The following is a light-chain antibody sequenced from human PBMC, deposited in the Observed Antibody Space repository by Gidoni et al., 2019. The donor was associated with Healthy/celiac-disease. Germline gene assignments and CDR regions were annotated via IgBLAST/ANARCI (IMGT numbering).Light chain of an antibody. J-gene: IGKJ5*01. CDR2: AAS. CDR3: QQLNSYPIT. V-gene: IGKV1-9*01. CDR1: QGISSY. Sequence: DIQLTQSPSFLSASVGERVTITCRANQGISSYLAWYQQKPGKAPKLLIYAASTLQRGVPSRFSGSGSGTEFTLTISSLQPEDFATYYCQQLNSYPITFGQGTRLEIK.